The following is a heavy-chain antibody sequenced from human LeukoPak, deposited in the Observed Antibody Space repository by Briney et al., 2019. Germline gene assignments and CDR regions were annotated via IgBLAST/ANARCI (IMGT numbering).Heavy chain of an antibody. CDR3: AIRKTHYDFWSGYYSDAFDI. Sequence: ASVKVSCKASGYTFTSYDINWVRQATGQWLEWMGWMNPNSGNTGYAQKFQGRVTITRNTSISTAYMELSSLRSEDTAVYYCAIRKTHYDFWSGYYSDAFDIWGQGTMVTVSS. CDR2: MNPNSGNT. D-gene: IGHD3-3*01. V-gene: IGHV1-8*03. CDR1: GYTFTSYD. J-gene: IGHJ3*02.